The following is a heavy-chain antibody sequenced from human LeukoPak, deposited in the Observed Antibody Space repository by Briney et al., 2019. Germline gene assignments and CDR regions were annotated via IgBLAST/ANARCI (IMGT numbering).Heavy chain of an antibody. V-gene: IGHV4-59*01. CDR3: ARGGSGRPDYFDY. CDR1: GGSISSFY. D-gene: IGHD6-19*01. J-gene: IGHJ4*02. Sequence: PSETLSLTCTVSGGSISSFYWGWIRQPPGQGLEWIGYIYYSGSTKYNPSLKSRVTISVDTSKNQFSLKLTSVTAADTAVYYCARGGSGRPDYFDYWGQGPLVTVSS. CDR2: IYYSGST.